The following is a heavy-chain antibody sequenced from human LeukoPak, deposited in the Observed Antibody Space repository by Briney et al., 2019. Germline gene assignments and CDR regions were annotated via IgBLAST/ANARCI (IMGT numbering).Heavy chain of an antibody. D-gene: IGHD2-2*01. Sequence: ASVKVSCKASGYTFTDYYLHWVRQAPGQGLEWMGWINPKSGGTNYAQKFQGRVTMTRDTSISTAYMELSRLRSDDTAVYYCARDGRKKPALDYWGQGTLVTVSS. J-gene: IGHJ4*02. CDR2: INPKSGGT. CDR3: ARDGRKKPALDY. V-gene: IGHV1-2*02. CDR1: GYTFTDYY.